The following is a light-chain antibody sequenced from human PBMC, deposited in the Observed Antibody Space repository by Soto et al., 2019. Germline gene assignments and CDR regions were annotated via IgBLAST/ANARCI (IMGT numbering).Light chain of an antibody. J-gene: IGLJ1*01. Sequence: SALTQPPSASGSPGQSVTISCTGTSSDVGAYNYVSWYQQHPGKAPKLLIYEVSKRPSGVPDRFSGSTSGNTASLTVFGLQAEDEADYYCSSYAGSNNFVFGTGTKVTVL. CDR2: EVS. CDR1: SSDVGAYNY. V-gene: IGLV2-8*01. CDR3: SSYAGSNNFV.